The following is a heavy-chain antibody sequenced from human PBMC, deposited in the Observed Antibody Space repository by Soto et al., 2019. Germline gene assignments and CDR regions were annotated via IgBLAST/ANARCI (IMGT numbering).Heavy chain of an antibody. CDR2: INHSGST. CDR3: ARTADWLLYYFDY. J-gene: IGHJ4*02. CDR1: GGSFSGYY. Sequence: VQLQPWGAGLLKPSETLSLTCAVYGGSFSGYYWSWIRHPPGKGLEWSGEINHSGSTNYNPSLKSRVTISVDKSKNQFSLKVGSVTAADTAVYYCARTADWLLYYFDYWGQGTLVTVSS. D-gene: IGHD3-9*01. V-gene: IGHV4-34*01.